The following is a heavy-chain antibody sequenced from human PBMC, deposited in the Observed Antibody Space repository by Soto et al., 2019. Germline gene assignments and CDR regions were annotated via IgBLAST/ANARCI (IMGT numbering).Heavy chain of an antibody. V-gene: IGHV3-30-3*01. CDR1: GFTFSSYA. D-gene: IGHD1-26*01. CDR3: ARGKVTSIVGATRFDY. J-gene: IGHJ4*02. CDR2: ISYDGSNK. Sequence: QVQLVESGGGVVQPGRSLRLSCAASGFTFSSYAMHWVRQAPGKGLEWVAVISYDGSNKYYADSVKGRFTISRDNSKNTLYLQMNSLRAEDTAVYYCARGKVTSIVGATRFDYWGQGTLVTVSS.